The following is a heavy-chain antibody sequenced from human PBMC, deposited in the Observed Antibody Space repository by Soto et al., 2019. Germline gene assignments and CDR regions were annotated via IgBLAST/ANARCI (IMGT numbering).Heavy chain of an antibody. J-gene: IGHJ4*02. CDR1: GFTVSSNY. D-gene: IGHD1-1*01. V-gene: IGHV3-53*04. Sequence: LSLTCAASGFTVSSNYMSWVRQAPGKGLEWVSVIYSGGSTYYADSVKGRFTISRHNSKNTLYLQMNSLRAEDTAVYYCARTPYKYYFDYWGQGTLVTVSS. CDR2: IYSGGST. CDR3: ARTPYKYYFDY.